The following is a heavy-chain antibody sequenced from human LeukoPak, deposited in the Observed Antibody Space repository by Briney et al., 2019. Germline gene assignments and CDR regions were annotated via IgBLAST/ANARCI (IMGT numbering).Heavy chain of an antibody. Sequence: GGSLRLSCAASGFTFSSYSMNWVRQAPGKGLELVSSISSSSSYIYYADSVKGRFTISRDNAKNSLYLQMNSLRAEDTAVYYCARDKRGIAVAGFDYWGQGTLVTVSS. CDR1: GFTFSSYS. V-gene: IGHV3-21*01. CDR2: ISSSSSYI. CDR3: ARDKRGIAVAGFDY. D-gene: IGHD6-19*01. J-gene: IGHJ4*02.